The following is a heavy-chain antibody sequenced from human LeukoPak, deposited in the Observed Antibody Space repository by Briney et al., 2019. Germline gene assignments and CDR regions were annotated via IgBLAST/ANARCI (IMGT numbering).Heavy chain of an antibody. CDR2: INHSGST. V-gene: IGHV4-34*01. Sequence: SETLSLTCAVYGGSFSGYYWSWIRQPPGKGLEWIGEINHSGSTNYNPSLKSRVTISVDTSKNQFSLKLSSVTAADTAVYYCARAGLLWFGELSHYDAFDIWGQGTMVTVSS. CDR3: ARAGLLWFGELSHYDAFDI. D-gene: IGHD3-10*01. CDR1: GGSFSGYY. J-gene: IGHJ3*02.